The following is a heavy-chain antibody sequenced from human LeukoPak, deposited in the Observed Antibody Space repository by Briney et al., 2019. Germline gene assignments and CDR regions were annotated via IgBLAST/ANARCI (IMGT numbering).Heavy chain of an antibody. V-gene: IGHV3-30-3*01. CDR3: AHDRDYVSGSYRLGYFDY. Sequence: GGSLRLSCVASGFTFSSYAMHWVRQAPGKGLEWVAVISYDGSNKYYADSVKGRFTISRDNSKNTLYLQMNSLRAEDTAVYYCAHDRDYVSGSYRLGYFDYWGQGTLVTVSS. CDR2: ISYDGSNK. J-gene: IGHJ4*02. D-gene: IGHD3-16*02. CDR1: GFTFSSYA.